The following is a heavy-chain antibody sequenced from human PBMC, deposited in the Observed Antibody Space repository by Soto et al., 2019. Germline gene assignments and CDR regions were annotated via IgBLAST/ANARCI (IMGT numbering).Heavy chain of an antibody. V-gene: IGHV3-13*01. D-gene: IGHD4-17*01. CDR2: MGTAGDT. Sequence: EVQLVESGGGLVQPGGSLRLSCAASGFTFSSYDMHWVRQATGKGLESVSAMGTAGDTYYPGSVKGRFTISRENAKNSLYHQMNSLRAGDTAVYYCARSLTTSGDHGMDVWGRGTTVTVSS. J-gene: IGHJ6*02. CDR1: GFTFSSYD. CDR3: ARSLTTSGDHGMDV.